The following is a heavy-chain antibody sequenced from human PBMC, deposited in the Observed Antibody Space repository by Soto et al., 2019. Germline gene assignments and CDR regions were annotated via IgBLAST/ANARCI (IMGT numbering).Heavy chain of an antibody. CDR1: GFTFSSYA. V-gene: IGHV3-23*01. Sequence: GGSLRLSCAASGFTFSSYAMSWVRQAPGKGLEWVSAISGSGGSTYYADSVKGRFTISRDNSKNTLYLQMNSLRAEDTAVYYCRRSPCYGASPFRVDYWGPGILVTVSS. J-gene: IGHJ4*02. D-gene: IGHD5-18*01. CDR3: RRSPCYGASPFRVDY. CDR2: ISGSGGST.